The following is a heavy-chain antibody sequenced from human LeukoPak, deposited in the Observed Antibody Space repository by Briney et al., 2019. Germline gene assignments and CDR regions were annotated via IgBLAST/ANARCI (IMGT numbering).Heavy chain of an antibody. V-gene: IGHV4-59*01. CDR1: GGSISSYY. J-gene: IGHJ4*02. D-gene: IGHD2-15*01. CDR2: VYYSGST. CDR3: AREVAYCSGGSCYADS. Sequence: SETLSLTCTVSGGSISSYYWSWIRQPPGKGLEWIGYVYYSGSTNYNPSLKSRVTISVDTSKNQFSLKLSSVTAADTAVYYCAREVAYCSGGSCYADSWGQGTLVTVSS.